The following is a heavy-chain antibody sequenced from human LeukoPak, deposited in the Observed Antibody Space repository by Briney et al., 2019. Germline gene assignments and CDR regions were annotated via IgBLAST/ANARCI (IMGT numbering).Heavy chain of an antibody. CDR2: ISSSSSYI. CDR1: GFTFSSYS. D-gene: IGHD2-8*02. J-gene: IGHJ5*02. Sequence: GGSLRLSCAASGFTFSSYSMNWVRQAPGKGLEWVSSISSSSSYIYYADSVKGRFTISRDNAKNSLYLQMNSLRAEDTAVYYCARDTGGPNWFDPWGQGTLVAVSS. CDR3: ARDTGGPNWFDP. V-gene: IGHV3-21*01.